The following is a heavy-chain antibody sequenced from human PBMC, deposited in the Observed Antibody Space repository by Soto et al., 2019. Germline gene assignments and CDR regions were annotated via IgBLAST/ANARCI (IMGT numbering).Heavy chain of an antibody. CDR2: INTDGGST. Sequence: EVQLVESGGGLVQPGGSLRLSCAASGFTFSSYCMPWVRQAPGKGLVWISRINTDGGSTSYVDSVQGRFTISRDNGKNTLFLQMNSLRGEDTAVYYCARRGSGVTRGLTYGGQGTLVTVSS. CDR1: GFTFSSYC. CDR3: ARRGSGVTRGLTY. V-gene: IGHV3-74*01. D-gene: IGHD2-15*01. J-gene: IGHJ1*01.